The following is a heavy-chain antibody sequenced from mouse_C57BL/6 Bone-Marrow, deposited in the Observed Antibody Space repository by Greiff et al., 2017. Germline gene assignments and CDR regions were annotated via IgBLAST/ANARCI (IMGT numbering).Heavy chain of an antibody. CDR1: GFNIKDYY. CDR3: TFYDSSPDD. V-gene: IGHV14-4*01. J-gene: IGHJ2*01. D-gene: IGHD1-1*01. CDR2: IDPENGDT. Sequence: EVQLQQSGAELVRPGASVKLSCTASGFNIKDYYMHWVKQRPEQGLEWIGWIDPENGDTEYASKFQGKATITADTSSNTAYLQLSSLTSEDTAVYYCTFYDSSPDDWGQGTTLTVSS.